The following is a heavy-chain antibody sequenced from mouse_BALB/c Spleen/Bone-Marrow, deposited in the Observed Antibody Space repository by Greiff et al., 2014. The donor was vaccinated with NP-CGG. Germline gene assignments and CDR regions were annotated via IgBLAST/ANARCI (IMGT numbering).Heavy chain of an antibody. CDR2: IFPGSGNT. V-gene: IGHV1-66*01. CDR1: GYSFTSYY. Sequence: QLQQPGPGLVKPGASVKISCKASGYSFTSYYIHWVKQRPGQGLEWIGWIFPGSGNTKYNEKFKGKATLTADTSSSTAYMQLSSLTSEDSAVYFCAKRDKYDDYAMDYWGQGTSVTVSS. J-gene: IGHJ4*01. CDR3: AKRDKYDDYAMDY. D-gene: IGHD2-14*01.